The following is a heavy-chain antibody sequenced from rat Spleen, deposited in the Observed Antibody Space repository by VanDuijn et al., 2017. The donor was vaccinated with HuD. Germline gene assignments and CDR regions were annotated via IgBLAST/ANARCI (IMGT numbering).Heavy chain of an antibody. CDR2: ITYDSVGS. CDR3: TTGTTRVPFDY. J-gene: IGHJ2*01. V-gene: IGHV5-20*01. CDR1: GFIFSNYG. D-gene: IGHD1-4*01. Sequence: EVQLVESGGGLVQPGRSMKLSCAASGFIFSNYGMAWVRQAPKKGLEWVAYITYDSVGSYYRDSVKGRFSVSRDNAKSTLYLQMDSLRSEDTATYYCTTGTTRVPFDYWGQGVMVTVSS.